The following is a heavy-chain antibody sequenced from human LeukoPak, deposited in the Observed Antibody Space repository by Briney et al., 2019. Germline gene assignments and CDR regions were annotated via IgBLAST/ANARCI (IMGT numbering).Heavy chain of an antibody. J-gene: IGHJ4*02. CDR1: GGSFSGYY. CDR3: ARGRGRRDGHNSHRQSDY. Sequence: SETLSLTCAVYGGSFSGYYWSWIRQPPGKGLEWIGEVNHSGSTNYNPSLKSRVTISVDTSKNQFSLKLSSVTAADTAVYYCARGRGRRDGHNSHRQSDYWGQGTLVTVSS. V-gene: IGHV4-34*01. CDR2: VNHSGST. D-gene: IGHD5-24*01.